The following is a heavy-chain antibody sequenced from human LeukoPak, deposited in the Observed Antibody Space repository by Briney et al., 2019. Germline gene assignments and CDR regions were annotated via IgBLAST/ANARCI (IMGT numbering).Heavy chain of an antibody. D-gene: IGHD5-24*01. CDR1: GFTFSSYA. CDR3: ARGGVWLQFFDY. CDR2: ISSSSSYI. V-gene: IGHV3-21*01. J-gene: IGHJ4*02. Sequence: GGSLRLSCAASGFTFSSYAMSWVRQAPGKGLEWVSAISSSSSYIYYADSVKGRFTISRDNAKNSLYLQMNSLRAEDTAVYYCARGGVWLQFFDYWGQGTLVTVSS.